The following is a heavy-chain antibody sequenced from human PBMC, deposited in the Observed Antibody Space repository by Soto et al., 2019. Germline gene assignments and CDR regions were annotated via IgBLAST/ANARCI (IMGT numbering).Heavy chain of an antibody. CDR1: GGTFSSYA. CDR3: ARVSPRGGYSGYDLDRPGHYYYGMDV. J-gene: IGHJ6*02. CDR2: IIPIFGTA. V-gene: IGHV1-69*06. Sequence: SVKVSCKASGGTFSSYAISWVRQAPGQGLEWMGGIIPIFGTAKHAQKFQGRVTITADNSTNTAYMELGSLRCEDTAVYYCARVSPRGGYSGYDLDRPGHYYYGMDVWGQGTTVTVSS. D-gene: IGHD5-12*01.